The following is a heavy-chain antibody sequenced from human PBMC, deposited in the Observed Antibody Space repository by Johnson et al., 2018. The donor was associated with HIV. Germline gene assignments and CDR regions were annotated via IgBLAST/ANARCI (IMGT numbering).Heavy chain of an antibody. J-gene: IGHJ3*02. CDR1: GFTFSSYW. CDR3: ARAYSGSYSPRSAFDI. Sequence: EVQLVESGGGLVQPGGSLRLSCAASGFTFSSYWMTWVRQAPGKGLEWVANIKEDGSEKNYVDSVKGRFTISRDNANNSLYLQMNSLRAEDTAVYYCARAYSGSYSPRSAFDIWGQGTMVTVSS. D-gene: IGHD1-26*01. CDR2: IKEDGSEK. V-gene: IGHV3-7*02.